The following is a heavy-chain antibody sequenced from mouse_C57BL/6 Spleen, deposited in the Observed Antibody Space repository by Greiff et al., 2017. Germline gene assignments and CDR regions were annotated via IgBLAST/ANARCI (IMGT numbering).Heavy chain of an antibody. J-gene: IGHJ2*01. Sequence: VQLQQSGAELAKPGASVTLSCKASGYTFTSYWMHWVKTRPGQGLEWIGYINTSSGYTKYNQKFKDKATLTADKSSSSAYMQLSSLTYEDSAVYYCARGTVVDFDYWGQGTTLTVSS. CDR2: INTSSGYT. CDR1: GYTFTSYW. CDR3: ARGTVVDFDY. V-gene: IGHV1-7*01. D-gene: IGHD1-1*01.